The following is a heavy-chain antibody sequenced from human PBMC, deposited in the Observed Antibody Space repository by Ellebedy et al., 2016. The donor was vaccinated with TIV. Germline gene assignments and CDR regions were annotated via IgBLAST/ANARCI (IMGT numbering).Heavy chain of an antibody. J-gene: IGHJ4*02. Sequence: PGGSLRLSCAASGFTFGRYGMHWVRQAPGKGLEWVAVIWFDGSKEFYADSVKGRFTISRDDSKNEVFLQISSLRAEDTAVYYCARPSYQLLSYYFDSWGQGTLVTVSS. CDR1: GFTFGRYG. D-gene: IGHD2-2*01. V-gene: IGHV3-33*01. CDR3: ARPSYQLLSYYFDS. CDR2: IWFDGSKE.